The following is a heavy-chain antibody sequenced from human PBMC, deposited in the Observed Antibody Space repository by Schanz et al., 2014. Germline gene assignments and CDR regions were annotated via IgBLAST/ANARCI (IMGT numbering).Heavy chain of an antibody. V-gene: IGHV1-8*01. J-gene: IGHJ5*02. Sequence: QVQLVQSGAEAKKPGASVKVSCKASGYTFTSYDINWVRQATGQGLEWMGWMNSKTGNTGYAQRFQGRVTMNRNTSITTDYLELSSVRSGDAAVYYGTKRRTFERWGQGTLVTVSS. CDR1: GYTFTSYD. CDR2: MNSKTGNT. CDR3: TKRRTFER.